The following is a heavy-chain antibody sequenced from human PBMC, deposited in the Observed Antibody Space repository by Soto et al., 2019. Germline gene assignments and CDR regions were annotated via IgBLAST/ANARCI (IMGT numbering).Heavy chain of an antibody. D-gene: IGHD3-22*01. CDR3: ARDQSFDRSYYYGIDG. V-gene: IGHV1-18*01. CDR2: ISPDNGNT. Sequence: QVQLMQSGAEVKKPGASVKVSCKCSGYPFTHYGITWVRQAPGQGLEWMGWISPDNGNTNYGQTLQGRVTLTTDISTSTVYMELRSLRSDDTAVYYCARDQSFDRSYYYGIDGWGQGTAVTVSS. J-gene: IGHJ6*02. CDR1: GYPFTHYG.